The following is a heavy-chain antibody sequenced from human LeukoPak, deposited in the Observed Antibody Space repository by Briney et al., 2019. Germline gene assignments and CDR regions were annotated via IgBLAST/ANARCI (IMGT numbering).Heavy chain of an antibody. D-gene: IGHD2-15*01. CDR2: ISAYNGNT. J-gene: IGHJ3*02. V-gene: IGHV1-18*01. Sequence: ASVNVSCKASGYTFTSYGISWVRQAPGQGLEWMGWISAYNGNTNYAQKLHGRVTMTTDTSTSKAYMELRSLRSDDTAVYYCATNNYCSGGSCYGRGAFDIWGQGTMVTVSS. CDR3: ATNNYCSGGSCYGRGAFDI. CDR1: GYTFTSYG.